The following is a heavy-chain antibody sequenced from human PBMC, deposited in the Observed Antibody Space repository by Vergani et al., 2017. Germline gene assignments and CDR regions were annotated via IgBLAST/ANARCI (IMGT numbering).Heavy chain of an antibody. J-gene: IGHJ5*02. D-gene: IGHD3-10*01. V-gene: IGHV4-34*01. CDR3: ARTRFTMVRGAWFDP. Sequence: VQLVESGGGLVKRGGSLRLSCAASGFTFSSYSMNWVRQAPGKGLEWIGEINHSGSTNYNPSLKSRVTISVDTSKNQFSLKLSSVTAADTAVYYCARTRFTMVRGAWFDPWGQGTLVTVSS. CDR2: INHSGST. CDR1: GFTFSSYS.